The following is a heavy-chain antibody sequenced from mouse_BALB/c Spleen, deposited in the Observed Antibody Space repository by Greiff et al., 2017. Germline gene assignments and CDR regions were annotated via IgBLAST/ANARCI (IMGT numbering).Heavy chain of an antibody. J-gene: IGHJ3*01. CDR2: INPSNGGT. V-gene: IGHV1S81*02. Sequence: QVQLQQPGAELVKPGASVKLSCKASGYTFTSYYMYWVKQRPGQGLEWIGGINPSNGGTNFNEKFKSKATLTVDKSSSTAYMQLSSLTSEDSAVYYCTRCYGKIAWFAYWGQGTLVTVSA. D-gene: IGHD2-1*01. CDR3: TRCYGKIAWFAY. CDR1: GYTFTSYY.